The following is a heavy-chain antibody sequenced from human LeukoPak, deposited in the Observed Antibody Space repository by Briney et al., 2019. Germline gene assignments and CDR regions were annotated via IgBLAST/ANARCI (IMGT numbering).Heavy chain of an antibody. V-gene: IGHV4-59*02. CDR2: IYKIGTT. J-gene: IGHJ4*02. CDR1: GDSVAGYY. CDR3: VIGVGWQPDY. Sequence: SETLSLTCTVFGDSVAGYYLNWVRQPPGKGLEWIGHIYKIGTTNYNPSLKSRLTISADTSKNQFSLKLRSVTAADTAVYYCVIGVGWQPDYWGQGALVTVSS. D-gene: IGHD2-15*01.